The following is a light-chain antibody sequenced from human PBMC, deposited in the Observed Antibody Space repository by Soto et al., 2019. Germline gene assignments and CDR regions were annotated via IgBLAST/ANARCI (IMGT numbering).Light chain of an antibody. J-gene: IGLJ1*01. CDR1: SSDVGGYNF. CDR3: SSYTASNILEV. CDR2: EVT. V-gene: IGLV2-14*01. Sequence: QSVLTQPASVSGSPGQSITISCTGTSSDVGGYNFVSWYQQHPGKAPKLIIYEVTHRPSGVSNRFSGSKSGNTASLTISGLQAEDEADYYCSSYTASNILEVFGNGTKLTVL.